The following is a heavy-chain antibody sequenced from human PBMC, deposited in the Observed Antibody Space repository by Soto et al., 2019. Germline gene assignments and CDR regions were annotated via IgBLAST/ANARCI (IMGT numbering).Heavy chain of an antibody. V-gene: IGHV1-46*01. CDR2: INPSGGST. Sequence: GASVAVSCKASGYTFASCYRRWVRQAPGQGLEWMGIINPSGGSTSYAQKFQGRVTMTRDTSTSTVYMELSSLRSEDTAVYYCAREGNSRGTAMVPNYYYYGMDVWGQGTTVTVSS. CDR1: GYTFASCY. CDR3: AREGNSRGTAMVPNYYYYGMDV. J-gene: IGHJ6*02. D-gene: IGHD5-18*01.